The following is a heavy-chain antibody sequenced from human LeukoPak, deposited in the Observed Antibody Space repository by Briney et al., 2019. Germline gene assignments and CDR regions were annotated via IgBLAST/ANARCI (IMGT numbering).Heavy chain of an antibody. Sequence: GGSLRLSCAGSAFTFSIFGMSWVRQAPGKGLEWVSVISGSGDRTYYADSVKGRFTISRDNSKNTLYLQMNSLRGEDTAVYYCAREVGSFDYWGQGTLVTVSS. J-gene: IGHJ4*02. CDR2: ISGSGDRT. CDR3: AREVGSFDY. V-gene: IGHV3-23*01. D-gene: IGHD1-26*01. CDR1: AFTFSIFG.